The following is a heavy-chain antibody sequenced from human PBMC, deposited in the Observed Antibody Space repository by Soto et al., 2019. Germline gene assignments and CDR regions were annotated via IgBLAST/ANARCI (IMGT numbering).Heavy chain of an antibody. Sequence: QVQLVESGGGVVQPGRSLRLSCAASGFTFSSYGMHWVRQAPGKGLEWVAVISYDGSNKYYADSVKGRFTISRDNSKNTLYLRMNSLRAEDTAVYYCAKGLYSSSSYGMDVWGQGTTVTVSS. J-gene: IGHJ6*02. V-gene: IGHV3-30*18. D-gene: IGHD6-6*01. CDR2: ISYDGSNK. CDR1: GFTFSSYG. CDR3: AKGLYSSSSYGMDV.